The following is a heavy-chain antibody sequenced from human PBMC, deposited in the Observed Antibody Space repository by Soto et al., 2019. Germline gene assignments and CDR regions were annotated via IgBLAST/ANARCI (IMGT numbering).Heavy chain of an antibody. V-gene: IGHV1-3*01. J-gene: IGHJ4*02. CDR2: INAGNGNT. D-gene: IGHD6-25*01. Sequence: QVQLEQSGAEVKKPGASVKVSCKASGYNFPSYAMHWVRQAPGQGLEWMGWINAGNGNTKFSPKFQGRVSISIDTSAKIAYMEVRSLRSEDTALYYCARGQSSGWTSLDYWCQGTLVTVSS. CDR1: GYNFPSYA. CDR3: ARGQSSGWTSLDY.